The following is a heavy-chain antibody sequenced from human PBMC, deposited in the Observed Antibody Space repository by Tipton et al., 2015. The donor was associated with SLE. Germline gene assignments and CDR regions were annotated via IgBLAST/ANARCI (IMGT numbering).Heavy chain of an antibody. CDR2: IYPGDSET. D-gene: IGHD6-19*01. CDR3: ARQSVAGAFDI. CDR1: GYSFTNYW. Sequence: QLVQSGAEVKKPGESLKISCKGSGYSFTNYWIGWVRQVPGKGLEWMGIIYPGDSETRYSPSFQGQVTISVDKSFSTAYLQWSSLKASDTAIYYCARQSVAGAFDIWGQGTLVTVSS. V-gene: IGHV5-51*01. J-gene: IGHJ3*02.